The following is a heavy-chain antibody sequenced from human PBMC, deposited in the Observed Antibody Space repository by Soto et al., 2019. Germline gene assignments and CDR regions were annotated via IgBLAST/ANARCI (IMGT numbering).Heavy chain of an antibody. Sequence: QVQLQESGPGLVKPSKTLSLTCRVSVPGGSSTFGSYYWSGIRKHPGRGLEWVGHISYTGRTNYNPSLRRRVTISMGTPNNEFSLRLRSVTSADTAVYFCARCRKHYDVVVGSLPFFDFWGQGALVTVSS. CDR2: ISYTGRT. CDR3: ARCRKHYDVVVGSLPFFDF. CDR1: GGSSTFGSYY. J-gene: IGHJ4*02. V-gene: IGHV4-31*03. D-gene: IGHD3-16*01.